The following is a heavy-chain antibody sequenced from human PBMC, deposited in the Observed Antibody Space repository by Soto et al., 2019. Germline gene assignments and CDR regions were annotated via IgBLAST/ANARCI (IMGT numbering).Heavy chain of an antibody. D-gene: IGHD6-13*01. J-gene: IGHJ4*02. CDR3: AKSDGTSWYYFDY. CDR1: GFPFSTYS. Sequence: GGSLSLSCAASGFPFSTYSMHWVRQAPGKGLEWVAVISYDGSNKYYADSVKGRFTISRDNSKNTLYLQMNSLRAEDTDVYYCAKSDGTSWYYFDYWGQGTLVTVSS. V-gene: IGHV3-30*18. CDR2: ISYDGSNK.